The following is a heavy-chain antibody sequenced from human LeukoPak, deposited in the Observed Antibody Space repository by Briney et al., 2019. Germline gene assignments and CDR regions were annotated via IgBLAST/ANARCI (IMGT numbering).Heavy chain of an antibody. CDR3: ASPGRWLQSPLDY. V-gene: IGHV1-46*01. Sequence: ASVKVSCKASGHTFTSYYMHWVRQAPGQGLEWMGIINPSGDSTSYAQKFQGRVTMTRDTSTSTVYMELNSLRSEDTAVYYCASPGRWLQSPLDYWGQGTLVTVSS. CDR1: GHTFTSYY. J-gene: IGHJ4*02. CDR2: INPSGDST. D-gene: IGHD5-24*01.